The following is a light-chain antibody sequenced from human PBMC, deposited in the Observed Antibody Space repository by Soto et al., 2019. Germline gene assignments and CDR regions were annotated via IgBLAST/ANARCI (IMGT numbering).Light chain of an antibody. J-gene: IGLJ1*01. CDR3: NSYSSSSTPYV. V-gene: IGLV2-14*01. CDR1: SSDVGGYNS. CDR2: DVS. Sequence: QSSLTQPASVSGSPGQSITISCTGTSSDVGGYNSVSWYQQHPGKAPKLMIYDVSNRPSGVSNRFSGSKSGNTASLTISGLQAEDEAEYYCNSYSSSSTPYVSGTGTKVTDL.